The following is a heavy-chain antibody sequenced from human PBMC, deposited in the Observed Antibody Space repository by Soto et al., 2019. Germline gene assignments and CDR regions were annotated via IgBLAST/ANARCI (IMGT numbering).Heavy chain of an antibody. V-gene: IGHV4-4*02. J-gene: IGHJ5*02. CDR1: SGSISSSNW. CDR2: IYHSGST. D-gene: IGHD4-4*01. Sequence: PSETLSLTCAVSSGSISSSNWWSSVRQPPGKGLEWIGEIYHSGSTNYNPSLKSRVTISVDTSKNQFSLKLSSVTAAVTAVYYCARAATVTTFVNWFDPWGQGTLVTVSS. CDR3: ARAATVTTFVNWFDP.